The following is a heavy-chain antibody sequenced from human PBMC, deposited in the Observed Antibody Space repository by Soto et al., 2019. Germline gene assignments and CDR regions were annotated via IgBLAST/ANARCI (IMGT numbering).Heavy chain of an antibody. V-gene: IGHV6-1*01. Sequence: KQSQTLSLTCAISGDSVSSNSAAWNWIRQSPSRGLEWLGRTYYRSKWYNDYAVSVKSRITINPDTSKNQFSLQLNSVTPEDTAVYYCARGGIAARQGYFDYWGQGTLVTVSS. CDR2: TYYRSKWYN. D-gene: IGHD6-6*01. CDR1: GDSVSSNSAA. CDR3: ARGGIAARQGYFDY. J-gene: IGHJ4*02.